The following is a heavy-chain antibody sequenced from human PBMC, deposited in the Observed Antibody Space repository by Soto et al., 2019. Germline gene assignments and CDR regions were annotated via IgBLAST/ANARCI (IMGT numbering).Heavy chain of an antibody. Sequence: SETLSLTCTFSGCSISSGGYYWSWIRQHPGKGLEWIGYIYYSGSTYYNPSLKSRVTISVDTSKNQFSLKLSSVTAADTAVYYCAREFHEVYFDYWGQGTLVTVSS. CDR1: GCSISSGGYY. CDR2: IYYSGST. CDR3: AREFHEVYFDY. J-gene: IGHJ4*02. V-gene: IGHV4-31*03.